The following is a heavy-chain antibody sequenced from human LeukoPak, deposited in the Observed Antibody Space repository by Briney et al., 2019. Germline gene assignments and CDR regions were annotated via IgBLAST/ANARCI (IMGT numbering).Heavy chain of an antibody. D-gene: IGHD3-10*01. CDR3: AKYPRDGSGSFDY. Sequence: GGSLRLSCTASGFTFSSYAMSWVRQAPGQGLEWISAISGSGGSTYYADSVQGRFTISRDNSKNTLYLQMNSLRAEDTAVYYCAKYPRDGSGSFDYWGQGTLVTVSS. CDR1: GFTFSSYA. V-gene: IGHV3-23*01. J-gene: IGHJ4*02. CDR2: ISGSGGST.